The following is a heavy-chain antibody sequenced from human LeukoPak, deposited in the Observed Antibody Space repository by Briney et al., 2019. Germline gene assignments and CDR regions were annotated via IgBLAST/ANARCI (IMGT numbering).Heavy chain of an antibody. CDR1: GFTFSDYY. Sequence: PGGSLRLSCAASGFTFSDYYMSWIRQAPGKGLEWVSSISSSSSYIYYADSVKGRFTISRDNAKNSLYLQMNSLRAEDTAVYYCARVHYYDSSGPVDYWGQGTLVTVSS. CDR2: ISSSSSYI. J-gene: IGHJ4*02. V-gene: IGHV3-11*06. CDR3: ARVHYYDSSGPVDY. D-gene: IGHD3-22*01.